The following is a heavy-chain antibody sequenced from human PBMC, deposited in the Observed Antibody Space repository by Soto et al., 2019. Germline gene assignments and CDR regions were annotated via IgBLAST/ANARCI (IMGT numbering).Heavy chain of an antibody. D-gene: IGHD6-13*01. CDR2: VYFTGGA. Sequence: SSETLSLTCTVSGDSVSSGSYYWTWIWQPPGKGLEWIGYVYFTGGASYNPSLKCRVTISVHTSKNQFSLELTSMTAADTAVSYCARNRRSNSSLDYWGQATLGTVXS. V-gene: IGHV4-61*01. J-gene: IGHJ4*02. CDR3: ARNRRSNSSLDY. CDR1: GDSVSSGSYY.